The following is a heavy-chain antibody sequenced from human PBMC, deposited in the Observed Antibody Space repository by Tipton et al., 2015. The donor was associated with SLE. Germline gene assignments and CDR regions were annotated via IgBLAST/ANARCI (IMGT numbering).Heavy chain of an antibody. CDR2: INYLGTT. CDR1: GASIILHY. J-gene: IGHJ2*01. V-gene: IGHV4-59*11. D-gene: IGHD1-1*01. CDR3: AREPTQTGYWYFDL. Sequence: TLSLTCTVSGASIILHYWSWVRQPPGKGLEWIGNINYLGTTNNNPSLKSRTTISLDSSKNQFSLKLTSVTAADTAVYFCAREPTQTGYWYFDLWGRGTLVTVSS.